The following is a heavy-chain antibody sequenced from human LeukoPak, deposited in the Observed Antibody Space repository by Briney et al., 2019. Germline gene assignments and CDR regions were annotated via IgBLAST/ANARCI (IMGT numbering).Heavy chain of an antibody. CDR1: GFTFRSYW. D-gene: IGHD6-19*01. CDR3: ARVAYSSGWYYFDY. Sequence: GGSLRLSCAASGFTFRSYWMHWVRHAPRKGLVWVSRINSDGSFTSYADSVKGRFTISRDNAKNTLYLQMNSLRAEDTAEYYCARVAYSSGWYYFDYWGQGTLVTVSS. J-gene: IGHJ4*02. V-gene: IGHV3-74*01. CDR2: INSDGSFT.